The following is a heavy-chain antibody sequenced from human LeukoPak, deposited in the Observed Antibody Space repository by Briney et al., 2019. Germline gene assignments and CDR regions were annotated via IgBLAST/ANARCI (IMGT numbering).Heavy chain of an antibody. J-gene: IGHJ4*02. CDR2: INERGSET. CDR1: GFVFSNHW. V-gene: IGHV3-7*01. Sequence: GGSLRLSCAASGFVFSNHWMTWVRQAPGKGLEWVANINERGSETYYADYVKGRFTISRDNTKKSLFLQLNSLGVEDTATYYCAKDYSFCNFNWGQGTLVTVSS. D-gene: IGHD2-15*01. CDR3: AKDYSFCNFN.